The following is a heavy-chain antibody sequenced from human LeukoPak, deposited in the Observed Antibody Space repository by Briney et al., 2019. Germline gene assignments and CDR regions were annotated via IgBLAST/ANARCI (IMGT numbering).Heavy chain of an antibody. Sequence: ASVKVSCKASGGTFSSYAISWVRQAPGQGLEWMGGIIPIFGTADYAQKFQGRVTITADESTSTAYMELSSLKSEDTAVYYCARPSGYASYGMDVWGQGTTVTVSS. CDR2: IIPIFGTA. CDR1: GGTFSSYA. J-gene: IGHJ6*02. CDR3: ARPSGYASYGMDV. V-gene: IGHV1-69*13. D-gene: IGHD5-12*01.